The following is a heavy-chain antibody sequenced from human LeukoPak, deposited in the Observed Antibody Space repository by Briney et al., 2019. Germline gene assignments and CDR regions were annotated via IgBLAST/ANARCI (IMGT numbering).Heavy chain of an antibody. V-gene: IGHV3-23*01. Sequence: GGSLRLSCAASGFTFSSYWMHWVRQAPGKGLEWVSAIVGSGGITYYADSVKGRFTISRDNSKNTLSLQMNCLRAEDTAVYYCAKDYVEHDYWGQGTLVTVSS. CDR1: GFTFSSYW. J-gene: IGHJ4*02. D-gene: IGHD1/OR15-1a*01. CDR3: AKDYVEHDY. CDR2: IVGSGGIT.